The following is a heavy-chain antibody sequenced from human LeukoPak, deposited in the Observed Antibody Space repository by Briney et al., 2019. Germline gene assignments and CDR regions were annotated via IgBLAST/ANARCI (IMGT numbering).Heavy chain of an antibody. D-gene: IGHD3-10*01. V-gene: IGHV3-7*01. CDR3: AKDRYGSGSYYDY. J-gene: IGHJ4*02. CDR2: IKQDGSEK. Sequence: GGSLRLSCAASGFTFSSYWMSWVRKAPAKGQELVANIKQDGSEKYYVDSVKGRFTISRDNAKNSLYLQMNILRAEDTAVYYCAKDRYGSGSYYDYWGQGTLVTVSS. CDR1: GFTFSSYW.